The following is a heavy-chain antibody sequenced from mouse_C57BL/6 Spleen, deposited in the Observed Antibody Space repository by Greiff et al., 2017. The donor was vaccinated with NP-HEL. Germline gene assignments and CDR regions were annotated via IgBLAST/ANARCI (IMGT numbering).Heavy chain of an antibody. V-gene: IGHV1S81*02. J-gene: IGHJ2*01. Sequence: QVQLQQPGAELVKAGASVKMSCKASGYTFTSYWMHWVKQRLGQGLEWFAETNPTNGRTYYNEKFKSKATLTVDKSSSTAYMLLSGPTYEDSAVYYGARIKKIVATYIDYWGEGTARTGSS. CDR3: ARIKKIVATYIDY. CDR1: GYTFTSYW. D-gene: IGHD1-1*01. CDR2: TNPTNGRT.